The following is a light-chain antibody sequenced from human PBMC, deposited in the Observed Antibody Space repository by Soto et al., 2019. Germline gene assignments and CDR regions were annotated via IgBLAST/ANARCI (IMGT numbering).Light chain of an antibody. CDR2: DAS. Sequence: EIVLTQSPATLSLSPGERATLSCRASQSVSNYLAWYQQKPGQAPRLLIYDASSRATGIPDRFSGSGSGTDFIVTINRLEPEDSAVYYCQQYDSSPLTFGGGTKVEIK. V-gene: IGKV3-20*01. CDR1: QSVSNY. CDR3: QQYDSSPLT. J-gene: IGKJ4*01.